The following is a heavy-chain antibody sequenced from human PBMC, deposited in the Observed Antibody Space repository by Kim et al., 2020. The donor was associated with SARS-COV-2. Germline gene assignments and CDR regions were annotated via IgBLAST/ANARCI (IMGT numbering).Heavy chain of an antibody. Sequence: SETLSLTCTVSGGSISSYYWSWIRQPPGKGLEWIGYIYYSGSTNYNPSLKSRVTISVDTSKNQFSLKLSSVTAADTAVYYCARVYGDWNWFDPWGQGTLVTVSS. CDR1: GGSISSYY. V-gene: IGHV4-59*13. J-gene: IGHJ5*02. CDR2: IYYSGST. CDR3: ARVYGDWNWFDP. D-gene: IGHD4-17*01.